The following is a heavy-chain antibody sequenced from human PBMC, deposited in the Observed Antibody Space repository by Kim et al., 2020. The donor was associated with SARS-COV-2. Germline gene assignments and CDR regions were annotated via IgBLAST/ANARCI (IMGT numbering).Heavy chain of an antibody. CDR1: GFTFSAHY. Sequence: GGSLRLSCADSGFTFSAHYMSWIRQAPGKGLEWVSYISSSSSDTTYADSVKGRFTISRDNAENSLYLQMNGLRDEDTAVYYCARRGSSWYSQIDYWGQGILVTVSS. CDR3: ARRGSSWYSQIDY. V-gene: IGHV3-11*03. J-gene: IGHJ4*02. D-gene: IGHD6-13*01. CDR2: ISSSSSDT.